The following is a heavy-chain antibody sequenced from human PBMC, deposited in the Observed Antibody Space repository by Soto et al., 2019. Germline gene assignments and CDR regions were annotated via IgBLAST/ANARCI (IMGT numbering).Heavy chain of an antibody. V-gene: IGHV4-34*01. CDR3: ARGLYYDSSAKSRHFDY. CDR2: INHSGST. D-gene: IGHD3-22*01. J-gene: IGHJ4*02. Sequence: PSETLSLTCAVYGGSFSGYYWSWIRQPPGKGLEWIGEINHSGSTNYNPSLKSRVTISVDTSKNQFSLKLSSVTAADTAVYYCARGLYYDSSAKSRHFDYWGQGTLVTVSS. CDR1: GGSFSGYY.